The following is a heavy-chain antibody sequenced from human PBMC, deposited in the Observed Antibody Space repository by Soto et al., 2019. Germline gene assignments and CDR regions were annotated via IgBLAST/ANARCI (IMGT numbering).Heavy chain of an antibody. J-gene: IGHJ4*02. V-gene: IGHV3-7*05. CDR3: ARVGRVMGSPGVY. D-gene: IGHD3-16*01. Sequence: GGSLRLSCAASGFTFSSYWMTWVRQAPGKGLEWVANIKQDGSEKYYVDSVKGRFTISRDNAKNSLYLQMNSLRAEDTAVYYCARVGRVMGSPGVYWGQGALVTVSS. CDR1: GFTFSSYW. CDR2: IKQDGSEK.